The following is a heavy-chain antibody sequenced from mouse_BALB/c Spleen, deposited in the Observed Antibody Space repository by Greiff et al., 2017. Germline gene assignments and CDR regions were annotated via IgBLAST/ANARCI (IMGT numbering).Heavy chain of an antibody. D-gene: IGHD1-1*02. CDR3: ARWWADFDY. V-gene: IGHV3-2*02. CDR1: GYSITSDYA. CDR2: ISYSGST. Sequence: EVKLVESGPGLVKPSQSLSLTCTVTGYSITSDYAWNWIRQFPGNKLEWMGYISYSGSTSYNPSLKSRISITRDTSKNQFFLQLNSVTTEDTATYYCARWWADFDYWGQGTTLTVSS. J-gene: IGHJ2*01.